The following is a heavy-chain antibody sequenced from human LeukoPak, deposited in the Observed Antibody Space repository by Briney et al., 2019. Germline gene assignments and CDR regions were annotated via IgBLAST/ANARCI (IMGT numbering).Heavy chain of an antibody. D-gene: IGHD3-10*01. J-gene: IGHJ4*02. CDR1: GFTVSSNY. CDR3: ARVSSYGSGSYYHYYFDY. V-gene: IGHV3-53*01. Sequence: PGGSPRLSCAASGFTVSSNYMSWVRQAPGKGLEWVSVIYSGGTTSYADSVKGRFTISRDNSKSTLFLQLNSLRAEDTAVYYCARVSSYGSGSYYHYYFDYWGQGTLVTVSS. CDR2: IYSGGTT.